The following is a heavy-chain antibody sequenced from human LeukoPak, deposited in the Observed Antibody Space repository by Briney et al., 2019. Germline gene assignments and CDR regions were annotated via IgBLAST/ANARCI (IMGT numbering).Heavy chain of an antibody. D-gene: IGHD1-26*01. CDR2: IWYDGSNK. CDR1: GFTFSSYG. J-gene: IGHJ4*02. Sequence: GGSLRLSCAASGFTFSSYGMHWVRQAPGKGLEWVAVIWYDGSNKYYADSVKGRFTISRDNSKNTLYLQMNSLRAEDTAVYYCAKSKLWELLPFDYWGQGTLVTVSS. V-gene: IGHV3-33*06. CDR3: AKSKLWELLPFDY.